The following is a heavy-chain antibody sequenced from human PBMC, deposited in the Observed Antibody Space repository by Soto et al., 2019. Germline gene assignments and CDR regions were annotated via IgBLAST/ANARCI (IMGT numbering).Heavy chain of an antibody. Sequence: EVQLLESGGGSVQPGESLRLSCTASGFTFSLSAMSWVRQAPGRGLEWVSSINGGGGTTEYADSVKGRFTISRDNSKGTIHLLMNILRAEDTAVYYCAKGSEYDILTGCDYWGQGALVTVSS. D-gene: IGHD3-9*01. V-gene: IGHV3-23*01. CDR2: INGGGGTT. J-gene: IGHJ4*02. CDR1: GFTFSLSA. CDR3: AKGSEYDILTGCDY.